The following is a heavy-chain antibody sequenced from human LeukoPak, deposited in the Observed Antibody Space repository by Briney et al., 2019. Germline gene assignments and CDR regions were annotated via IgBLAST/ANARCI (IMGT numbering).Heavy chain of an antibody. J-gene: IGHJ4*02. V-gene: IGHV1-18*01. D-gene: IGHD5-18*01. CDR2: ISAYNSNT. CDR3: ASRGYSYGFDY. Sequence: ASVKVSCKASGYTFTSYGISWVRQAPGQGLEWMGWISAYNSNTNYAQKLQGRVTMTTDTSTSTAYMGLRSLRSDDTAAYYCASRGYSYGFDYWGQGTLVTVSS. CDR1: GYTFTSYG.